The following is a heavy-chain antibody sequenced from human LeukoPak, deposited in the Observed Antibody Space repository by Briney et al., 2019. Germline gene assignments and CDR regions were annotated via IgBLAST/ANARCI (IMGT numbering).Heavy chain of an antibody. D-gene: IGHD3-16*02. CDR2: INHSGST. Sequence: SETLSLTCAVYGGSFSGYYWSWIRQPPGKGLEWIGEINHSGSTNYNPSLKSRVTISVDTSKNQFSLKLSSVTAADTAVYYCARETRHVTVYDYIWGSYPHDAFDIWGQGTMVTVSS. CDR1: GGSFSGYY. V-gene: IGHV4-34*01. CDR3: ARETRHVTVYDYIWGSYPHDAFDI. J-gene: IGHJ3*02.